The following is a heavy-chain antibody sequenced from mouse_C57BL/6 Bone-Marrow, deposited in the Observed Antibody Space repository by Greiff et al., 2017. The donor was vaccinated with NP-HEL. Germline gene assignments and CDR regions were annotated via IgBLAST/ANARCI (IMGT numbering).Heavy chain of an antibody. J-gene: IGHJ2*01. CDR3: ASYG. CDR2: IYPRSGNT. V-gene: IGHV1-81*01. CDR1: GYTFTSYG. D-gene: IGHD1-1*02. Sequence: VKLQQSGAELARPGASVKLSCKASGYTFTSYGISWVKQRTGQGLEWIGEIYPRSGNTYYNEKFKGKATLTADKSSSTAYMELRSLTSEDSAVYFCASYGWGQGTTLTVSS.